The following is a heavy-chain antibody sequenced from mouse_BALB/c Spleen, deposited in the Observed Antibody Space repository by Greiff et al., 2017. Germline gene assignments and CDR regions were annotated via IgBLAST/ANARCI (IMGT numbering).Heavy chain of an antibody. J-gene: IGHJ4*01. Sequence: EVQRVESGGGLVQPGGSRKLSCAASGFTFSSFGMHWVRQAPEKGLEWVAYISSGSSTIYYADTVKGRFTISRDNPKNTLFLQMTSLRSEDTAMYYCARFLYDYYAMDYWGQGTSVTVSS. D-gene: IGHD2-3*01. V-gene: IGHV5-17*02. CDR2: ISSGSSTI. CDR3: ARFLYDYYAMDY. CDR1: GFTFSSFG.